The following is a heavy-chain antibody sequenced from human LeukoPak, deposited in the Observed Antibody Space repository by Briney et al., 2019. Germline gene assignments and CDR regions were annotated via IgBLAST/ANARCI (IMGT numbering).Heavy chain of an antibody. CDR2: IIPIFGTA. D-gene: IGHD1-26*01. J-gene: IGHJ6*02. CDR3: ASFSGSYFEAYYYGMDV. CDR1: GGTFSSYA. V-gene: IGHV1-69*13. Sequence: ASVTVSCKASGGTFSSYAISWVRQAPGQGLEWMGGIIPIFGTANYAQKFQGRVTITADESTSTAYVELSSLRSEDTAVYYCASFSGSYFEAYYYGMDVWGQGTTATVSS.